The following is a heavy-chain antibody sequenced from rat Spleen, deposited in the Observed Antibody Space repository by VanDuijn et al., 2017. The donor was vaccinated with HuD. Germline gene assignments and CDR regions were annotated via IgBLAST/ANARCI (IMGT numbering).Heavy chain of an antibody. V-gene: IGHV5-31*01. CDR2: ITDTGSST. CDR1: GFTFNNYW. Sequence: EVQLVESGGGLVQPGRSLKLSCVASGFTFNNYWMTWIRQAPGKGLEWVASITDTGSSTYYPDSVKGRFTISRDNAKNTLCLQINSLKSEDTATYYCTSGLNALGDYWGQGVMVTVSS. J-gene: IGHJ2*01. CDR3: TSGLNALGDY. D-gene: IGHD3-1*01.